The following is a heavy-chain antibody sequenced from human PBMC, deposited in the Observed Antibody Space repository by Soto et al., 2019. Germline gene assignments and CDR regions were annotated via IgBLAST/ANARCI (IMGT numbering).Heavy chain of an antibody. V-gene: IGHV3-11*01. CDR1: GFTFSDYY. CDR3: ARDPYQGISGYDHDAFDI. J-gene: IGHJ3*02. D-gene: IGHD5-12*01. Sequence: GGSLRLSCAASGFTFSDYYMSWIRQAPGKGLEWVSYISSSGSTIYYADSVKGRFTISRDNAKNSLYLQMNSLRAEDTAVYYCARDPYQGISGYDHDAFDIWGQGTMVTVSS. CDR2: ISSSGSTI.